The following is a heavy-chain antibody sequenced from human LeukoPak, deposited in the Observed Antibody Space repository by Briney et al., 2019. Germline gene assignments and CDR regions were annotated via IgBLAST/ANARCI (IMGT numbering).Heavy chain of an antibody. CDR3: ARADYDFWSGYYTSSYFDY. V-gene: IGHV4-34*01. Sequence: PSETLSLTCAVYGGSFSGYYRSWIRQPPGKGLEWIGEINHSGSTNYNPSLKSRVTISVDTSKSQFSLKLSSVTAADTAVYYCARADYDFWSGYYTSSYFDYWGQGTLVTVSS. J-gene: IGHJ4*02. CDR2: INHSGST. D-gene: IGHD3-3*01. CDR1: GGSFSGYY.